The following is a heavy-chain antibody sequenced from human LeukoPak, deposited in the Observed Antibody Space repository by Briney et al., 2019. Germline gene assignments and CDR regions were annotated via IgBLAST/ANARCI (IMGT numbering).Heavy chain of an antibody. CDR2: IYSGGGT. Sequence: GGSLRLSCAASGFTVSDNYMSWVRQAPGKGLEWVSVIYSGGGTYYSHSVKGRFTISRDNSKNTLYLQMNTLRVEDTAVYYCVRDEGFHGSGSNWGPGTLVIVSS. CDR1: GFTVSDNY. CDR3: VRDEGFHGSGSN. V-gene: IGHV3-66*01. J-gene: IGHJ4*02. D-gene: IGHD3-10*01.